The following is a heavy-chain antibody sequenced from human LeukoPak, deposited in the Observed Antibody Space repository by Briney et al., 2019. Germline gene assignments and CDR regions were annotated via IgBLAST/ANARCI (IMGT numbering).Heavy chain of an antibody. J-gene: IGHJ4*02. D-gene: IGHD1-1*01. CDR2: ISSSSSYI. Sequence: GGSLRLSCAASGFTFSSYSMNWVRQAPGKGLEWVSSISSSSSYIYYADSVKGRFIISRDNAKNSPYLQMNSLRAEDTAVYYCARAKPPRWTPSSDYWGQGTLVTVSS. CDR1: GFTFSSYS. V-gene: IGHV3-21*01. CDR3: ARAKPPRWTPSSDY.